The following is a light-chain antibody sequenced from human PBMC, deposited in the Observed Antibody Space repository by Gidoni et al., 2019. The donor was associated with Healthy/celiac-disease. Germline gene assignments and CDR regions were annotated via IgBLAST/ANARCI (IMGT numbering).Light chain of an antibody. Sequence: DIQMTQSPSSLSASVGDRVSITCRASQGISYYVAWFQQKPEKDPKSLIYAASSLQSGVPSKFSGSGSGTDFTLTISSLQPEDFATYYCQQYNSYPRTFGQGTKVEIK. V-gene: IGKV1-16*02. CDR2: AAS. CDR1: QGISYY. CDR3: QQYNSYPRT. J-gene: IGKJ1*01.